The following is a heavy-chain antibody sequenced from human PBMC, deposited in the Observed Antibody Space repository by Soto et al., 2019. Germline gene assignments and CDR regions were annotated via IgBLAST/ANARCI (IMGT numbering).Heavy chain of an antibody. Sequence: SVKVSCKASGGTFSSYAISWVRQAPGQGLEWMGGIIPIFGTANYAQKFQGRVTITADESTSTAYMELSSLRSEDTAVYYCASGLEKQLVNVYWGQGTLVTVSS. CDR1: GGTFSSYA. V-gene: IGHV1-69*13. D-gene: IGHD6-6*01. CDR3: ASGLEKQLVNVY. CDR2: IIPIFGTA. J-gene: IGHJ4*02.